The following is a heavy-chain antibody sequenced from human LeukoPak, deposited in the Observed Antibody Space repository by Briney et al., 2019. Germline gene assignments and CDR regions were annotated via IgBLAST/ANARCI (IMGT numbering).Heavy chain of an antibody. D-gene: IGHD6-19*01. V-gene: IGHV3-21*04. Sequence: GGSLRLSCAAYGFTFSSYSMNWVRQAPGKGLEWVSFISTSSSYIYYADSVKGRFTISRDNARNSLYLQMNTLRADDTAFYYCVRVSTGYYFDSWGQGTLVTVSS. CDR1: GFTFSSYS. CDR2: ISTSSSYI. CDR3: VRVSTGYYFDS. J-gene: IGHJ4*02.